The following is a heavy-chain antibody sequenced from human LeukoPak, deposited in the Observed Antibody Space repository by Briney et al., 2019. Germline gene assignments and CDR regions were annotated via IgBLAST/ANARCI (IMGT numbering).Heavy chain of an antibody. CDR3: TRGRYEERFGELLY. CDR2: IIPIFGTA. V-gene: IGHV1-69*05. J-gene: IGHJ4*02. D-gene: IGHD3-10*01. CDR1: GGTFSSCA. Sequence: SVKVSFKASGGTFSSCAISWVRQAAGQGLEWMGGIIPIFGTANCAQKFQGRVTITTDESTSTAYMELSSLRSEDTAVYYCTRGRYEERFGELLYWGQGTLATVSS.